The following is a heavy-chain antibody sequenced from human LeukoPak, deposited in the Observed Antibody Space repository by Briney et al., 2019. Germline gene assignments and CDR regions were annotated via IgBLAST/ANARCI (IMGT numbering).Heavy chain of an antibody. CDR3: TRVFVGDEYSSSGY. Sequence: GGSLRLSCAASGFTFSSYEMNWVRQAPGKGLEWVSYISSSGSTIYYADSVKGRFTISRDNAKNSLYLQMNSLRAEDTAVYYCTRVFVGDEYSSSGYWGQGTLVTVSS. CDR1: GFTFSSYE. J-gene: IGHJ4*02. CDR2: ISSSGSTI. V-gene: IGHV3-48*03. D-gene: IGHD6-13*01.